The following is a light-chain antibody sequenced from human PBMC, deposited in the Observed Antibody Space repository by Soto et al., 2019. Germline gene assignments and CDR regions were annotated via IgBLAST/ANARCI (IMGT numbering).Light chain of an antibody. V-gene: IGKV1-39*01. CDR2: AAS. CDR1: QSFDNY. Sequence: DLQMTQSPSSLSASVGDRVTITCRASQSFDNYLNWYQQKPGKAPNLLIYAASTLLSGVPSRFSGRGSGTHFTLTISSLQPEDFATYYCQQSYSSPETFGQGTKVEIK. J-gene: IGKJ1*01. CDR3: QQSYSSPET.